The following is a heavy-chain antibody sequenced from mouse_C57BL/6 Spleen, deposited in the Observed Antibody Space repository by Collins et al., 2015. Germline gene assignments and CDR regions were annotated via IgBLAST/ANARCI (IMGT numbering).Heavy chain of an antibody. CDR2: IDPGDGET. CDR3: ALYDYDDYFDY. Sequence: EVQLQQSGAEFVKPGASVKLSFTASGFNIKDYYMYWVKQRTEQGLEWIGRIDPGDGETTYAPKFQGKATITSDTSSNTAYLQLSSLTSEDTAVYYCALYDYDDYFDYWGRGTTLTVSS. J-gene: IGHJ2*01. V-gene: IGHV14-2*01. D-gene: IGHD2-4*01. CDR1: GFNIKDYY.